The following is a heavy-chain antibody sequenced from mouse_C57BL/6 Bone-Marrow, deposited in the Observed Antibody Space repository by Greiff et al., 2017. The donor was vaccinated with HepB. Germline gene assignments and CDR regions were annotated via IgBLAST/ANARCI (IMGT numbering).Heavy chain of an antibody. V-gene: IGHV1-55*01. Sequence: VKLVESGAELVKPGASVKMSCKASGYTFTSYWITWVKQRPGQGLEWIGDIYPGSGSTNYNEKFKSKATLTVDTSSSTAYMQLSSLTSEDTAVYYCSRWLLRSGYWGRGNTLTVSS. CDR1: GYTFTSYW. CDR2: IYPGSGST. D-gene: IGHD2-3*01. CDR3: SRWLLRSGY. J-gene: IGHJ2*01.